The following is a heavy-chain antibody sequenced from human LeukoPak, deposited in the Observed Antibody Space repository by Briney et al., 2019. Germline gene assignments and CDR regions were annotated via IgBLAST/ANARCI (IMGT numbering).Heavy chain of an antibody. CDR3: ARGRLQLWSGRGYFDY. CDR1: GGSFSGYC. D-gene: IGHD5-18*01. CDR2: INHSGST. V-gene: IGHV4-34*01. Sequence: SETLSLTCAVYGGSFSGYCWSWIRQPPGKGLEWIGEINHSGSTNYNPSLKSRVTISVDTSKNQFSLKLSSVTAADTAVYYCARGRLQLWSGRGYFDYWGQGTLVTVSS. J-gene: IGHJ4*02.